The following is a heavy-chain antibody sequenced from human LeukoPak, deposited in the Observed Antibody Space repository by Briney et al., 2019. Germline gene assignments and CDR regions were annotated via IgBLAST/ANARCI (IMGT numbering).Heavy chain of an antibody. J-gene: IGHJ4*02. V-gene: IGHV3-30*18. CDR2: ISYDGSNK. CDR1: GFTFSSYG. CDR3: AKDGFDY. Sequence: GGSLRLSCAASGFTFSSYGMHWVRQAPGKGLEWVAVISYDGSNKYYADSVKGQFTISRDNSKNTLYLQMNSLRAEDTAVYYCAKDGFDYWGQGTLVTVSS.